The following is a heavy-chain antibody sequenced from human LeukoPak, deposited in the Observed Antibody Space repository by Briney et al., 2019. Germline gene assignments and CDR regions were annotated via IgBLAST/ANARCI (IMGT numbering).Heavy chain of an antibody. CDR3: AKEAGQDYGALDALDV. CDR1: GFTFSIYS. V-gene: IGHV3-21*01. CDR2: IGGSSSSL. J-gene: IGHJ3*01. D-gene: IGHD4-17*01. Sequence: GGSLRLSCAASGFTFSIYSMNWVRQAPGKGLEWLSSIGGSSSSLYYAESVKGRFIISRDNARNSLYLQMNSVRAEDTAVYYCAKEAGQDYGALDALDVWGQGTMVTVSS.